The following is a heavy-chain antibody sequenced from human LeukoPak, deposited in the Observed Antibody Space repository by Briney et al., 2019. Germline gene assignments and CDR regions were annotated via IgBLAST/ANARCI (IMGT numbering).Heavy chain of an antibody. CDR1: GFNIGYYG. CDR2: IRSKAYGGTT. V-gene: IGHV3-49*04. Sequence: PGRSLRLSCSASGFNIGYYGINWVRQAPGKGLEWVGFIRSKAYGGTTEYAASVKGRFTISRDDPKSLAYLQMNSLKPEDTAVYYCSNPYCGGDCYSGGYFDYWGQGTLVTVSS. J-gene: IGHJ4*02. D-gene: IGHD2-21*02. CDR3: SNPYCGGDCYSGGYFDY.